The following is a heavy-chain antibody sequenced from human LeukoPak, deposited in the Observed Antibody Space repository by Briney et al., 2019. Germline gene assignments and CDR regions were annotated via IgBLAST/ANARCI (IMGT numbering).Heavy chain of an antibody. D-gene: IGHD2-8*01. CDR2: IFSHGET. CDR1: GFIFSIYA. V-gene: IGHV3-66*01. J-gene: IGHJ4*02. Sequence: GGSLRLSCAASGFIFSIYAMSWVRQAPGKGLEWVSLIFSHGETSYADSVKGRFTISRDNSKNTLYLQMNGLRVEDTAVYYCARDPPAVSINTYAWGQGTLVTVSS. CDR3: ARDPPAVSINTYA.